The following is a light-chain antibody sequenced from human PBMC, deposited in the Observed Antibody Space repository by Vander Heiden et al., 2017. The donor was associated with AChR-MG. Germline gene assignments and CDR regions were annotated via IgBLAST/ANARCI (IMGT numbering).Light chain of an antibody. Sequence: QSVLTQPPSASGTPGQRVTIPCSGSSSNIGSNTVNWYQQLPATAPKLLIYSSNQRPSGVPDRFSGSKSGTSASLAIIGLQSEDEADYYCAAWDDSLNGPVFGGGTKLTVL. J-gene: IGLJ3*02. CDR1: SSNIGSNT. V-gene: IGLV1-44*01. CDR3: AAWDDSLNGPV. CDR2: SSN.